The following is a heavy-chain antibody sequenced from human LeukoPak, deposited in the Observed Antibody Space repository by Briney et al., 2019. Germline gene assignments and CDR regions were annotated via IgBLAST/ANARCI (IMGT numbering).Heavy chain of an antibody. V-gene: IGHV3-21*01. CDR1: GFTFSSYS. D-gene: IGHD2-15*01. J-gene: IGHJ6*02. CDR3: ARERYSEKNYYYYGMDV. CDR2: ISSSCSYI. Sequence: PGGSLRLSCAASGFTFSSYSMNWVRQAPGKGLEWVSFISSSCSYIYYADSVKGRFTISRDSAKNSLYLQMNSLRAEDTAVYYCARERYSEKNYYYYGMDVWGQGTTVTVSS.